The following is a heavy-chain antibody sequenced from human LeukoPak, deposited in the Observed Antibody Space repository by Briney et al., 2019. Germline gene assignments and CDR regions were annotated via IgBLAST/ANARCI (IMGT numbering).Heavy chain of an antibody. CDR2: ISSGSNNI. CDR1: GFTLSNYI. V-gene: IGHV3-21*01. J-gene: IGHJ4*02. CDR3: ARGENYYDRGCSLIPVDY. D-gene: IGHD3-22*01. Sequence: GGSMRLSCTASGFTLSNYIMNWVRQAPEKGLEWVSYISSGSNNIDYADSMRGRLTISRDNAKNSLFLQMNSLRAEDPSVYYCARGENYYDRGCSLIPVDYWGQGTLVTVSS.